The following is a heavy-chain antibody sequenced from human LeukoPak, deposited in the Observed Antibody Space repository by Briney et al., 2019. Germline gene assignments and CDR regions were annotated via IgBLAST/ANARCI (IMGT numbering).Heavy chain of an antibody. CDR3: ARDGGYTYGVDY. CDR2: INPNSGDT. J-gene: IGHJ4*02. V-gene: IGHV1-2*02. D-gene: IGHD5-18*01. CDR1: GYTFTGYY. Sequence: ASVKVSCKASGYTFTGYYMHWVRQAPGQGLEWMGWINPNSGDTNYAQKFQGRVTMTRDTSISTAYMELSRLRSDDTAVYFCARDGGYTYGVDYWGQGTLVTVSS.